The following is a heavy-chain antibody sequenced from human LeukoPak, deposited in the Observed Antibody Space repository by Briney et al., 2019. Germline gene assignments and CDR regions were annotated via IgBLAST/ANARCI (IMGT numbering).Heavy chain of an antibody. V-gene: IGHV3-33*01. CDR2: IWYDGSNK. J-gene: IGHJ4*02. D-gene: IGHD3-9*01. CDR3: ASELLFYDILTGLNY. CDR1: GFTFSSYG. Sequence: GGSLRLSCAASGFTFSSYGMHWVRQAPGKGLEWVAVIWYDGSNKYYADSVKGRFTISRDNSKNTLYLQMNSLRAEDTAVYYCASELLFYDILTGLNYWGQGTLVTVSS.